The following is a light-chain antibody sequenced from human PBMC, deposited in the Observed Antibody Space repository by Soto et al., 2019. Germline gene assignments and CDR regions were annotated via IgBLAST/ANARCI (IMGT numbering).Light chain of an antibody. CDR2: RND. J-gene: IGLJ3*02. CDR1: SSNIGTNY. V-gene: IGLV1-47*01. Sequence: QLVLTQPPSASGTHGQRVTISCSGSSSNIGTNYVYWYHQLPGTAPKLLIYRNDQWPSGVPDRFSGSKSGTSASLAISGLRSEDEGDYYCAAWDDSLSGQVFGGGTKLTVL. CDR3: AAWDDSLSGQV.